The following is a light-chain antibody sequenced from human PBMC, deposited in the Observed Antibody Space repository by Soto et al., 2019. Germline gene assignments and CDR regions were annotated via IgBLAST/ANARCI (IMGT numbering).Light chain of an antibody. CDR3: QHYVSPPIT. CDR2: GAS. Sequence: EIVLTQSPGTLSLSPGERATLSCRASEGISRFLAWYQQKPGQAPRLLVYGASSRATGISDRFSGSGSGTDFTLTISRLEPEDFAVYYCQHYVSPPITFGQGTRLEI. J-gene: IGKJ5*01. V-gene: IGKV3-20*01. CDR1: EGISRF.